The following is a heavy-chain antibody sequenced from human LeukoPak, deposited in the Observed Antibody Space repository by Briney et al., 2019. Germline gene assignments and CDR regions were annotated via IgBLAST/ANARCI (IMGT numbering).Heavy chain of an antibody. Sequence: ASVKVSCKAFGYRFTSYGISWVRQAPGQGLEWMGWISAYNGNTNYAQKLQGRVTMTTDTSTSTACMELRSLRSDDTAVYYCARRQIVVVTAYPLGYYYYMDVWGKGTTVTISS. CDR2: ISAYNGNT. CDR3: ARRQIVVVTAYPLGYYYYMDV. J-gene: IGHJ6*03. V-gene: IGHV1-18*01. D-gene: IGHD2-21*02. CDR1: GYRFTSYG.